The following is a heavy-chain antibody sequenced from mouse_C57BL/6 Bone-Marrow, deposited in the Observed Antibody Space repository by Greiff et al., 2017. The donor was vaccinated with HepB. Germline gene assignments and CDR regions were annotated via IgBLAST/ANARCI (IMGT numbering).Heavy chain of an antibody. Sequence: EVQLVESGGGLVKPGGSLKLSCAASGFTFSSYAMSWVRQTPEKRLEWVATISDGGSYTYYPDNVKGRFTISRDNAKNNLYLQMSHLKSEDTAMYYCARVGYYGSSLFAYWGQGTLVTVSA. CDR1: GFTFSSYA. J-gene: IGHJ3*01. V-gene: IGHV5-4*01. D-gene: IGHD1-1*01. CDR3: ARVGYYGSSLFAY. CDR2: ISDGGSYT.